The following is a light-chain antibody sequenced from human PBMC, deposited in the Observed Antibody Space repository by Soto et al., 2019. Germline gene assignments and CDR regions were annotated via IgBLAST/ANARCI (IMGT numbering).Light chain of an antibody. CDR3: SSYTSSSTLVV. CDR2: DVS. J-gene: IGLJ2*01. Sequence: QSALTQPASVSGSPGQSITISCTGTSSDIGGYNYVSWYQQHPGKAPKLIIYDVSNRPSGVSNRFSGSESGNAASLTISGLQAEDEADYYCSSYTSSSTLVVFGGGTQLTVL. V-gene: IGLV2-14*03. CDR1: SSDIGGYNY.